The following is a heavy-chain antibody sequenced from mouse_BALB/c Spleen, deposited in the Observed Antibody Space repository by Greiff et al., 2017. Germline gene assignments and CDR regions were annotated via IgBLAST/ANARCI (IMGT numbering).Heavy chain of an antibody. CDR3: ARHYYGSSYRYFDV. Sequence: QVQLQQPGAELVKPGASVKLSCKASGYTFTSYWMHWVKQRPGQGLEWIGEIDPSDSYTNYNQKFKGKATLTVDKSSSTAYMQLSSLTSEDSAVYYCARHYYGSSYRYFDVWGAGTTVTVSS. V-gene: IGHV1-69*02. CDR1: GYTFTSYW. J-gene: IGHJ1*01. D-gene: IGHD1-1*01. CDR2: IDPSDSYT.